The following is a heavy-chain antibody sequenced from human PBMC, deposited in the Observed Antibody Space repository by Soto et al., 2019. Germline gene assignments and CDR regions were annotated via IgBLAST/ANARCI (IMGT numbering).Heavy chain of an antibody. J-gene: IGHJ4*02. D-gene: IGHD6-19*01. CDR3: AKDSTRYSSGCFDY. Sequence: GGSLRLSCAASGFTFSSYGMHWVRQAPGKGLEWVAVISYDGSNKYYADSVKGRFTISRDNSKNTLYLQMNSLRAEDTAMYYCAKDSTRYSSGCFDYWGQGTLVTVSS. CDR1: GFTFSSYG. CDR2: ISYDGSNK. V-gene: IGHV3-30*18.